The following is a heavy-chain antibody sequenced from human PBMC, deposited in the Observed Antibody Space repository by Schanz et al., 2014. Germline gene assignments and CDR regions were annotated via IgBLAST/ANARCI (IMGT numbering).Heavy chain of an antibody. J-gene: IGHJ4*02. Sequence: QVQLVQSGAEVKKPGASMKVSCKASGRTFIVYHVLHWVRQAPGQGLEWMGRISPNSGDTHSAQKFQGRVTMTRNTSISTAYMELSSLRSEDTAVYYCARDGVDAAAGGNYWGQGTLVTVSS. CDR2: ISPNSGDT. CDR3: ARDGVDAAAGGNY. D-gene: IGHD6-13*01. CDR1: GRTFIVYHV. V-gene: IGHV1-8*02.